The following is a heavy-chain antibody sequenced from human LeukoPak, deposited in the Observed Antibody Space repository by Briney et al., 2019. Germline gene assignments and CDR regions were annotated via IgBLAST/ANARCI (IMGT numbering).Heavy chain of an antibody. D-gene: IGHD5-18*01. CDR3: AKDQTGYSYGWGLFDY. CDR1: KFIFSDYG. Sequence: GGSLRLSCAASKFIFSDYGMHWVRQAPGKGLEWVAFIWYDGSDEYYADSVKGRLTISRDNSKNTLYLQMNSLRAEDTAVYYCAKDQTGYSYGWGLFDYWGQGTLVTVSS. CDR2: IWYDGSDE. J-gene: IGHJ4*02. V-gene: IGHV3-30*02.